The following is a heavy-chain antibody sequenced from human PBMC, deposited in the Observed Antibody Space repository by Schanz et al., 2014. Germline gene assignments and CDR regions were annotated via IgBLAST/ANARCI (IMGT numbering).Heavy chain of an antibody. D-gene: IGHD5-18*01. Sequence: EVQLVESGGGLVQPGGSLRLSCAASGFTFSTSAMSWVRQAPGKGLLWVSRIKSDGSSTSYADSVKGRFTVSRDNAKNSVYLQMNGLRVEDTAVYYCARVALPGYSSPRDAFDIWGQGTMVTVSS. V-gene: IGHV3-74*02. CDR3: ARVALPGYSSPRDAFDI. CDR2: IKSDGSST. CDR1: GFTFSTSA. J-gene: IGHJ3*02.